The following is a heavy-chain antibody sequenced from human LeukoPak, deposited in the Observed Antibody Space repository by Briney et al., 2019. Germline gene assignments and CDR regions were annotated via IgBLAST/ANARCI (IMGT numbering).Heavy chain of an antibody. Sequence: SETLSLTCAVSGYSISSGYYWGWTRQPPGKGLEWIGTIYHSGSTYYNPSLKSRVTISVDTSKNQFSLKLRSVTAADTAVYYCAVGYCSSTSCYREYFQHWGQGTLVTVSS. CDR1: GYSISSGYY. J-gene: IGHJ1*01. CDR3: AVGYCSSTSCYREYFQH. V-gene: IGHV4-38-2*01. D-gene: IGHD2-2*02. CDR2: IYHSGST.